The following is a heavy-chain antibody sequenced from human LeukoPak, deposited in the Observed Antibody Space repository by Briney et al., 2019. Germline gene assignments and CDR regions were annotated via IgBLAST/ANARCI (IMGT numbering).Heavy chain of an antibody. CDR2: IGTAGDT. CDR1: GFTFTSSA. CDR3: ARGADTHFDY. D-gene: IGHD2-15*01. Sequence: GGSLRLSCAASGFTFTSSAMNWVRQAPGKGLEWVSAIGTAGDTYYQGSVRGRFTMSRENAKNSLYLQMNSLTAGDTAVYYCARGADTHFDYWGQRILVTVSS. V-gene: IGHV3-13*04. J-gene: IGHJ4*02.